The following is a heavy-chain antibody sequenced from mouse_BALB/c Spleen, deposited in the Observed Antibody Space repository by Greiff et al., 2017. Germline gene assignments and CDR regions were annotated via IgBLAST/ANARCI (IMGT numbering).Heavy chain of an antibody. D-gene: IGHD1-1*01. CDR1: GFTFSSYT. Sequence: EVQLVESGGGLVQPGGSLKLSCAASGFTFSSYTMSWVRQTPEKRLEWVAYISNGGGSTYYPDTVKGRFTISRDNAKNTLYLQMSSLKSEDTAMYYCARHYDGSSYYFDYWGQGTTLTVSS. CDR2: ISNGGGST. V-gene: IGHV5-12-2*01. J-gene: IGHJ2*01. CDR3: ARHYDGSSYYFDY.